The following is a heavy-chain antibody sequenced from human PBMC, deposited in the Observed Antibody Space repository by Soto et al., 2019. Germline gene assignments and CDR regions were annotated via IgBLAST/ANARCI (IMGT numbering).Heavy chain of an antibody. V-gene: IGHV3-74*01. CDR3: ARGEMATIWPLAY. D-gene: IGHD5-12*01. J-gene: IGHJ4*02. Sequence: EVQLVESGGVLVQPGGSLRLSCAASGFTFSAYWMHWVRQAPGEGLVCVSRINSDGTTTNYADSVKGRFTISRDNAENTLYLQMNSLRAEDTAVYYCARGEMATIWPLAYWGQGALVTVSS. CDR2: INSDGTTT. CDR1: GFTFSAYW.